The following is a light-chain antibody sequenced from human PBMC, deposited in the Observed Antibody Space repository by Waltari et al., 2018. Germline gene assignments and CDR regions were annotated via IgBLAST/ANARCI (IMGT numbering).Light chain of an antibody. CDR3: QTWGTGTYV. J-gene: IGLJ1*01. V-gene: IGLV4-69*01. CDR2: VNSDGSH. CDR1: SLHRSYA. Sequence: QLVLTQPPSASASLGASVKLTCPLPSLHRSYALAWVQHQPEKGPRYLMRVNSDGSHIKGDGISDRFSGSSSGAERHLSISSLQSEDEADYYCQTWGTGTYVFGSGTTLTVL.